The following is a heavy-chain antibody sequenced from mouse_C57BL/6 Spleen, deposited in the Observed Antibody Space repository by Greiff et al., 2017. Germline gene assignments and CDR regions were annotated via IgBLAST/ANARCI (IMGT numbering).Heavy chain of an antibody. Sequence: QVQLQQPGAELVMPGASVKLSCKASGYTFTSYWMHWVKQRPGQGLEWIGEIDPSDSYTNYNQKFKGKSTLTVDKSSSTAYMQLSSLTSEDSAVYYCARGYDYDYAMDYWGQGTSVTVSS. V-gene: IGHV1-69*01. CDR3: ARGYDYDYAMDY. CDR1: GYTFTSYW. CDR2: IDPSDSYT. D-gene: IGHD2-4*01. J-gene: IGHJ4*01.